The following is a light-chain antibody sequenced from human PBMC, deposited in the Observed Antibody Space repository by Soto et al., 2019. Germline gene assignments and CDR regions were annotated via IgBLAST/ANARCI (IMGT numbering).Light chain of an antibody. CDR2: DVN. CDR3: SSYTSISTYV. J-gene: IGLJ1*01. CDR1: SSDIGGHNF. V-gene: IGLV2-14*03. Sequence: QAVLTQPASVSGSPGQSITISCTGTSSDIGGHNFVSWYQHHPGKAPKLMIFDVNNRPSGVSNRFSGSKSANTASLTISGLQAEDEADYYCSSYTSISTYVFGTGTKVTVL.